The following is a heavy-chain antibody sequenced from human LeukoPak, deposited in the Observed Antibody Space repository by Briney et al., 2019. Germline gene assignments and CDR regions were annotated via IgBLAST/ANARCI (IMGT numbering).Heavy chain of an antibody. D-gene: IGHD1-26*01. V-gene: IGHV3-48*04. CDR2: ISSRGNTI. Sequence: GGSLRLPCAASGFSFDTYWMNWVRQAPGKGLEWLSYISSRGNTIYHADSVKGRFSISRDNAKNSLFLRMNSLRAEDTALYYCARDLSESQDAFDVWGQGTMVTVSS. CDR3: ARDLSESQDAFDV. CDR1: GFSFDTYW. J-gene: IGHJ3*01.